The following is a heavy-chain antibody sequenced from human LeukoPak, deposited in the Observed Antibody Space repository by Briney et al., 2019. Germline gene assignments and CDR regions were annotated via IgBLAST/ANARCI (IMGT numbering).Heavy chain of an antibody. Sequence: PGGSLRLSCAASGFTFSSYAMHWVRQAPGKGLEWVAVISYDGSNKYYADSVKGRFTISRDNSKNTLYLQMNSLRAEDTAVYYCARDQDRRDGYNFFWGDAFDIWGQGTMVTVSS. CDR3: ARDQDRRDGYNFFWGDAFDI. J-gene: IGHJ3*02. CDR2: ISYDGSNK. CDR1: GFTFSSYA. D-gene: IGHD5-24*01. V-gene: IGHV3-30*04.